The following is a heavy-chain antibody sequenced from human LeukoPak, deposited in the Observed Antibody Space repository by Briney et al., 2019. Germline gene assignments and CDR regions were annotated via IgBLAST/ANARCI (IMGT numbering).Heavy chain of an antibody. V-gene: IGHV3-30-3*01. D-gene: IGHD3-10*01. Sequence: HPRRSLRLSCAASGFTFSSYAMHWVRQAPGKGLEWVAVISYDGSNKYYADSVKGRFTISRDNSKNTLYLQMNSLRAEDTAVYYCARVRGSGSYYFFDYWGQGTLVTVSS. J-gene: IGHJ4*02. CDR3: ARVRGSGSYYFFDY. CDR2: ISYDGSNK. CDR1: GFTFSSYA.